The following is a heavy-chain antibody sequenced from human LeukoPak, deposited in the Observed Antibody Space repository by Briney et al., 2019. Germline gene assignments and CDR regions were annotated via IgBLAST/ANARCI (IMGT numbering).Heavy chain of an antibody. CDR1: GYSFTNYW. J-gene: IGHJ4*02. CDR2: IYPGDSDT. Sequence: GESLKISCKGSGYSFTNYWIGWVRQMPGKGLEWMGIIYPGDSDTRYSPSFQGQVTFSADKSISTAYLQWSSLKASDTAMYYCARHYSSSSSNFFYWGQGTLVTVSS. V-gene: IGHV5-51*01. D-gene: IGHD6-6*01. CDR3: ARHYSSSSSNFFY.